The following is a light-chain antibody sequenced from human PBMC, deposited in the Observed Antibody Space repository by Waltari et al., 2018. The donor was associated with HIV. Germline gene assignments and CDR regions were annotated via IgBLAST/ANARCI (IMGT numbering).Light chain of an antibody. V-gene: IGKV3-15*01. J-gene: IGKJ5*01. Sequence: ETMMTQSPATLSVSPGERATLSCRASETVFSNLAWYQQKPGRAPRLLIYGASTRATGIPARFSGSGSGTKFTLTISSLQSGDFAVYYCLQYNSWPPITFGQGTRLEIK. CDR1: ETVFSN. CDR3: LQYNSWPPIT. CDR2: GAS.